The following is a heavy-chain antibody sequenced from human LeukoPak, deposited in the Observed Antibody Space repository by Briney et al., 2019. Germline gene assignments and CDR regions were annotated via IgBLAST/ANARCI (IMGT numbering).Heavy chain of an antibody. CDR1: GFTFSSYA. J-gene: IGHJ4*02. Sequence: PGGSLRLSCAASGFTFSSYAMSWVRQAPGKGLEWVSAISGSGGSTYYADSVKGRFTISRDNSKNTLYLQMNSLRAEDTAVYYCASSPYSSGWYRLEDYWGQGTLVTVSS. CDR3: ASSPYSSGWYRLEDY. D-gene: IGHD6-19*01. CDR2: ISGSGGST. V-gene: IGHV3-23*01.